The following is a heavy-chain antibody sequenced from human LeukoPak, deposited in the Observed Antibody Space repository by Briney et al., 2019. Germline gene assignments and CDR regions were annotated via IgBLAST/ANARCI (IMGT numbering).Heavy chain of an antibody. D-gene: IGHD6-13*01. V-gene: IGHV4-59*08. CDR3: ARGNAHVAAAGSVFDY. CDR1: GGSIRSFY. CDR2: ISYSGST. J-gene: IGHJ4*02. Sequence: SETLSLTCTVSGGSIRSFYCSWIRQPPGKGLEWIGYISYSGSTKYNPSLKSGVPISVDMSKSQCSLKLSSVTAADTAVYYCARGNAHVAAAGSVFDYWGQGALVTVSS.